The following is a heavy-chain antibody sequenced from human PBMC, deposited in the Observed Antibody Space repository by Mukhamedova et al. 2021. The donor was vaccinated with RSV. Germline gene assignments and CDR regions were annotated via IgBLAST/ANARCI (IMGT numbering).Heavy chain of an antibody. D-gene: IGHD3/OR15-3a*01. CDR3: ASGLGCDLDY. CDR2: INPSGGIT. V-gene: IGHV1-46*01. J-gene: IGHJ4*02. Sequence: GIINPSGGITSYAQKFQGRVTMTRDTSTSTVYMELSSLRSEDTAVYYCASGLGCDLDYCGQGTLVTVSS.